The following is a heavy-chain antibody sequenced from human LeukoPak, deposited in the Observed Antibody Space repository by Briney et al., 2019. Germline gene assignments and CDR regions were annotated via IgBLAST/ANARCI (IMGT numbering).Heavy chain of an antibody. CDR1: GGSISRYY. CDR3: ARVRIQLWMRGYYFDY. D-gene: IGHD5-18*01. V-gene: IGHV4-59*01. CDR2: IYYSGST. J-gene: IGHJ4*02. Sequence: SETLSLTCTVSGGSISRYYWSWIRQPSGKGLEWIGYIYYSGSTNYNPSLKSRVTISVDTSKNQFSLKLSSVTAADTAVYYCARVRIQLWMRGYYFDYWGQGTLVTVSS.